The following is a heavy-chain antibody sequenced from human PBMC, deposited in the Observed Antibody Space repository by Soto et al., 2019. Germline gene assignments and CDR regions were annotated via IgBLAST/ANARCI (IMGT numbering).Heavy chain of an antibody. CDR3: AREVVDWQYFDY. D-gene: IGHD2-15*01. CDR2: ISVDGTKE. V-gene: IGHV3-30-3*01. Sequence: QVQLVESGGGVVQPGTSLRLSCVTSGFIFNNYALYWVRQAPGKGLEWVASISVDGTKENYADSVKGRCSISRDKSKNARYLERNSLRGEDTAVYYWAREVVDWQYFDYWGEGTLVTVSS. J-gene: IGHJ4*02. CDR1: GFIFNNYA.